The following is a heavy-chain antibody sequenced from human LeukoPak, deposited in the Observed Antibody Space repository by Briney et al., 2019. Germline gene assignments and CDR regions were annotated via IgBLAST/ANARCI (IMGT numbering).Heavy chain of an antibody. Sequence: GGSLRLSCAASGFTFSSYIMNWVRQARRKGLEWGSSISSSSSYIYYADSRKGRCTISRDNAKNSMYLQMNSLRAEDTAVYYCARGLNYYDCSPMAYYFDYWGQGTLVTVSS. CDR2: ISSSSSYI. D-gene: IGHD3-22*01. V-gene: IGHV3-21*01. CDR3: ARGLNYYDCSPMAYYFDY. CDR1: GFTFSSYI. J-gene: IGHJ4*02.